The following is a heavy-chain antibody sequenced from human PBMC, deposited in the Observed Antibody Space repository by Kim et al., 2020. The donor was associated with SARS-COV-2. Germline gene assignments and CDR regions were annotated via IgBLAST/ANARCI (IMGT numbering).Heavy chain of an antibody. V-gene: IGHV7-4-1*02. CDR1: GYTFTSYA. Sequence: ASVQVSCKASGYTFTSYAMNWVRQAPGQGLEWMGWINTNTGNPTYAQGFTGRFVFSLDTSVSTAYLQISSLKAEDTAVYYCAKASALLRYFDWLPCYWGQGTLVTGSS. D-gene: IGHD3-9*01. CDR2: INTNTGNP. CDR3: AKASALLRYFDWLPCY. J-gene: IGHJ4*02.